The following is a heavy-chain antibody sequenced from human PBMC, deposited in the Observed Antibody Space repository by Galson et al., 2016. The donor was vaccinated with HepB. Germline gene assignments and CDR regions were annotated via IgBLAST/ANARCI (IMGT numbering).Heavy chain of an antibody. CDR3: TRDDPYGLDV. CDR1: GFTFSGRW. CDR2: INADGTST. Sequence: SLRLSCAASGFTFSGRWMHWVRQVPGKGLVWVSYINADGTSTTYADSVKGRFTISRDNAKSTVHLQMNSLRAEDTAIYYCTRDDPYGLDVWGQGTTVTVSS. J-gene: IGHJ6*02. V-gene: IGHV3-74*01.